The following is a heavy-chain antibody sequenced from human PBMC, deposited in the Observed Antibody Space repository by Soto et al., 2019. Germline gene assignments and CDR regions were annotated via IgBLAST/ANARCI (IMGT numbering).Heavy chain of an antibody. CDR3: ARVGYSGYDY. CDR1: GFTFSSYW. D-gene: IGHD5-12*01. CDR2: IQQDGSEK. V-gene: IGHV3-7*01. Sequence: EVQLVESGGGLVQPGGSLRLSCAASGFTFSSYWMSWVRQAPGKGLEWVANIQQDGSEKYYVDSVKGRFTISRDNATNSLYLQMNRLRAEDTAVYYCARVGYSGYDYWGQGTLVTVSS. J-gene: IGHJ4*02.